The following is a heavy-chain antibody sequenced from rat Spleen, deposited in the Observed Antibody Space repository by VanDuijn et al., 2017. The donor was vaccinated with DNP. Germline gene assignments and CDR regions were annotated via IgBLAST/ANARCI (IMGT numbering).Heavy chain of an antibody. D-gene: IGHD4-3*01. CDR1: GFTFNNYW. CDR2: IISSGGST. Sequence: EVHLVESGGDLVQPGRSLKLSCVASGFTFNNYWMTWIRQVPGKGLEWVASIISSGGSTSYPDSVKGRFTISRDNVKNTLYLQMNSLRSEDTATYYCARYAPSASYAMDAWGQGTSVTVSS. V-gene: IGHV5-31*01. CDR3: ARYAPSASYAMDA. J-gene: IGHJ4*01.